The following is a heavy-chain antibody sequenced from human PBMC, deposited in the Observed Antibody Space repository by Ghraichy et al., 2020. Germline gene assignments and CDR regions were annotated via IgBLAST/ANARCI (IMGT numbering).Heavy chain of an antibody. CDR2: IFSGGSTV. CDR3: ARVRYCRSRNCQGYYMDV. J-gene: IGHJ6*03. CDR1: GFTFSDHD. Sequence: GGSLRLSCAASGFTFSDHDMNWVRQAPGKGLEWVSCIFSGGSTVFYSDSVKGRFTISRDDPNNSLYLQVNTLRAEDTGVYYCARVRYCRSRNCQGYYMDVWGKGTTVTVSS. D-gene: IGHD2-2*01. V-gene: IGHV3-48*03.